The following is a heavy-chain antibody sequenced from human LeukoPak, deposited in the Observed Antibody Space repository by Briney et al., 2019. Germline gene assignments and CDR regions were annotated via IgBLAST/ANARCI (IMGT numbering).Heavy chain of an antibody. CDR1: GFTFASYW. J-gene: IGHJ4*02. D-gene: IGHD6-19*01. V-gene: IGHV3-7*01. CDR3: ARGEGDSGWHPGDY. CDR2: IKQDGSEK. Sequence: GGSLRLSCAASGFTFASYWMSWVRQAPGKGLEWVANIKQDGSEKYYVDSVKGRFTISRDNAKNSLYLQMNSLRVEDTAVYYCARGEGDSGWHPGDYWGQGTLVTVSS.